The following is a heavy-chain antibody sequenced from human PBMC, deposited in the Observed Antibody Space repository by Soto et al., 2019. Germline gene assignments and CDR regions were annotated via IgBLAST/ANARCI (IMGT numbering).Heavy chain of an antibody. CDR1: GGTFRNYP. J-gene: IGHJ4*02. CDR3: ARITLFVLNYFES. CDR2: IFPLTDIP. D-gene: IGHD3-9*01. V-gene: IGHV1-69*02. Sequence: QVQLVQSGTEMKKPGSSVKVSCKASGGTFRNYPINWVRQAPGQGLEWMGSIFPLTDIPDYAQNFQARLTISADKSTSTAYMELSVLTSADTAMYFCARITLFVLNYFESWGQGTLVTVSS.